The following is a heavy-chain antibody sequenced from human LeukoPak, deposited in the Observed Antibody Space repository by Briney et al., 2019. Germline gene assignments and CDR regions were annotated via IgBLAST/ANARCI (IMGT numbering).Heavy chain of an antibody. J-gene: IGHJ4*02. CDR3: AHSLISAAGTDWDY. V-gene: IGHV2-5*01. Sequence: ESGPTLVNPTQTLTLTCTFSGFSLSTRGVGVGWIRQPPGKALEWLALIYWNDDKRYSPSLKSRLTITKDTSKNQVVLTMTNMDPVDTATYYCAHSLISAAGTDWDYWGQGTLVTVSS. D-gene: IGHD6-13*01. CDR1: GFSLSTRGVG. CDR2: IYWNDDK.